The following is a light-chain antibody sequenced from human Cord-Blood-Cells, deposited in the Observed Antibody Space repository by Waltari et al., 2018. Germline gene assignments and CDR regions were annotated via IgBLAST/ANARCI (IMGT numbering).Light chain of an antibody. Sequence: SYELTQTPSVSVSPGQTARITASGDASPKKFASWYQQKPGQAPVLVIYKDSERPAEIPERFSGSSSGTTVTLTISGVQAEDEADYYCQSADSSGTYVFGTGTKVTVL. CDR2: KDS. V-gene: IGLV3-25*03. J-gene: IGLJ1*01. CDR3: QSADSSGTYV. CDR1: ASPKKF.